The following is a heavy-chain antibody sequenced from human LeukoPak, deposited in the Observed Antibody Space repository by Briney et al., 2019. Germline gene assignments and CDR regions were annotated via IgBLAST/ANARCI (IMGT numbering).Heavy chain of an antibody. D-gene: IGHD2-21*01. J-gene: IGHJ4*02. V-gene: IGHV1-69*04. CDR1: GCTFSSYA. CDR2: IIPILGIA. Sequence: SVKVSCKASGCTFSSYAISWVRQAPGQGLEWMGRIIPILGIANYAQKFQGRVTITADKSTSTAYMELSSLRSEDTAVYYCARNLFGDNPDYWGQGTLVTVSS. CDR3: ARNLFGDNPDY.